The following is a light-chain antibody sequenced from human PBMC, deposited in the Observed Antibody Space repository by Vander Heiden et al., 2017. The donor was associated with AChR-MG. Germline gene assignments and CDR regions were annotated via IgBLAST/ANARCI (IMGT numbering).Light chain of an antibody. CDR3: QAWDSNTYV. CDR1: KLGDKF. CDR2: QDR. Sequence: SYELSQPPSVSVSSGQTATIICSGDKLGDKFTYWYQQKAGQSPVLVIYQDRKRPSGIPERFSGSNSGNTATLTISGTQPMDEADYYCQAWDSNTYVFGTGTTVTV. J-gene: IGLJ1*01. V-gene: IGLV3-1*01.